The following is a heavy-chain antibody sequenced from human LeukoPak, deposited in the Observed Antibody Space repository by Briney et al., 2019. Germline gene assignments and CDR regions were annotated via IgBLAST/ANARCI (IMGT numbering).Heavy chain of an antibody. CDR2: IYHSGTT. V-gene: IGHV4-4*02. J-gene: IGHJ5*01. D-gene: IGHD1-26*01. CDR1: GGSISSDNW. CDR3: ARASGSYWWFDS. Sequence: TSGTLSLTCAVSGGSISSDNWWSWVRQTPGKGLEWIGEIYHSGTTNYNPSLRSRVTISVDKSRSQFSLRLSSVTAADTAVYYCARASGSYWWFDSWGQGTLVTVSS.